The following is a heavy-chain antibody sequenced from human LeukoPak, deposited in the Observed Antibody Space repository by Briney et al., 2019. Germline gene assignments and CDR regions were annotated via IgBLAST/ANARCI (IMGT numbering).Heavy chain of an antibody. Sequence: ASVKVSCKASGYTLSSYAMNWVRQAPGQGLEWMGWINTNTGNPTYAQGFTGRFVFSLDTSVNTAYLQISSLKAEDTAVYYCARERRSGSYYYFDYWGQGTLVTVSS. V-gene: IGHV7-4-1*02. CDR1: GYTLSSYA. D-gene: IGHD1-26*01. J-gene: IGHJ4*02. CDR2: INTNTGNP. CDR3: ARERRSGSYYYFDY.